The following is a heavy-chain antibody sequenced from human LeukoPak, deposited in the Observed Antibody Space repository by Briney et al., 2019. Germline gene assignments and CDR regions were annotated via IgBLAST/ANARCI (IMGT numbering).Heavy chain of an antibody. Sequence: GRSLRLSCAVSGFTFGNYGMHWVRQAPGKGLEWVSYISSSSSTIYYADSVKGRFTISRDNAKNSLYLQMNSLRAEDTAVYYCARGAYYYEDWGQGTLVTVSS. V-gene: IGHV3-48*01. J-gene: IGHJ4*02. CDR3: ARGAYYYED. CDR2: ISSSSSTI. D-gene: IGHD3-22*01. CDR1: GFTFGNYG.